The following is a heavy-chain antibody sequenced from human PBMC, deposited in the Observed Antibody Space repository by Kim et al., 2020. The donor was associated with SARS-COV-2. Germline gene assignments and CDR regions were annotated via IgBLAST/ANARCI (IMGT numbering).Heavy chain of an antibody. D-gene: IGHD3-10*01. CDR2: IYYSGST. V-gene: IGHV4-59*01. Sequence: SETLSLTCTVSGGSISSYYWSWIRQPPGKGLEWIGYIYYSGSTNYNPSLKSRVTISVDTSKNQFSLKLSSVTAADTAVYYCARDQVNLLWFGETRSSHPGGAFDIWGQGTMVTVSS. CDR3: ARDQVNLLWFGETRSSHPGGAFDI. CDR1: GGSISSYY. J-gene: IGHJ3*02.